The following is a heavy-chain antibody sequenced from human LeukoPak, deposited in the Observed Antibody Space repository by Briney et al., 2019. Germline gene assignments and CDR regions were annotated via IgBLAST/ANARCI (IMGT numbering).Heavy chain of an antibody. J-gene: IGHJ4*02. CDR1: GYTFTNNY. CDR2: IYPRDGST. V-gene: IGHV1-46*01. CDR3: ARDQEGFDY. Sequence: ASVKVSCKASGYTFTNNYLHWVRQAPGQGLEWMGMIYPRDGSTSYAQNFQGRVTVTRDTSTTTVHMELRGLRSEDTAVFFCARDQEGFDYGGRGTGVTVSS.